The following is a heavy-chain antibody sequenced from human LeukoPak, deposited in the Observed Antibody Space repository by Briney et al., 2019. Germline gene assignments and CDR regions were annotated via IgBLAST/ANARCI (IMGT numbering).Heavy chain of an antibody. CDR1: GFTFSDYY. D-gene: IGHD6-13*01. V-gene: IGHV3-11*06. Sequence: GGSLRLSCAASGFTFSDYYMSWIRQAPGKGLEWVSSISSSSSYIYYADSVKGRFTISRDNAKNSLYLQMNSLRAEDTAVYYCARGVAAGHLNYYYMDVWGKGTTVTVSS. CDR3: ARGVAAGHLNYYYMDV. CDR2: ISSSSSYI. J-gene: IGHJ6*03.